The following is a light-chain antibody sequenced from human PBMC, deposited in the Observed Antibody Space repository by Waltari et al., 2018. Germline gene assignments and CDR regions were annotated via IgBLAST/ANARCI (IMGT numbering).Light chain of an antibody. Sequence: DIQMTQSPSSLSASVGDRVTITCRTSQSISNFLNWYQQKSGKAPKLLISAASSLQSGVSSRFSGSGSVTEFTLTINNLQPEDFATYYCQQSLNTPPTFGQGSRLDIK. CDR1: QSISNF. CDR3: QQSLNTPPT. CDR2: AAS. J-gene: IGKJ5*01. V-gene: IGKV1-39*01.